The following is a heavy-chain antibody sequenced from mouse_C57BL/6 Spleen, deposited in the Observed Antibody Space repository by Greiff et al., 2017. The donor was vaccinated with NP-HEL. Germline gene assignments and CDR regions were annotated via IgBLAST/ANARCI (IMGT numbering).Heavy chain of an antibody. CDR3: ARSSITTVVAFDY. V-gene: IGHV1-50*01. CDR1: GYTFTSYW. D-gene: IGHD1-1*01. CDR2: IDPSDSYT. Sequence: QVQLQQPGAELVKPGASVKLSCKASGYTFTSYWMQWVKQRPGQGLEWIGEIDPSDSYTNYNQKFKGKATLTVDTSSSTAYMQLSSLTSEDSAVYYCARSSITTVVAFDYWGQGTTLTVSS. J-gene: IGHJ2*01.